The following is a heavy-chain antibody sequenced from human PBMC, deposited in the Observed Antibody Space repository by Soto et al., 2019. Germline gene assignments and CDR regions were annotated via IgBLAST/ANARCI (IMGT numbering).Heavy chain of an antibody. J-gene: IGHJ4*02. CDR2: VSYSVST. D-gene: IGHD3-9*01. V-gene: IGHV4-39*01. Sequence: SEALSLTCPVSGGSISNITYLWGWLRQHPGKGLHWIGSVSYSVSTYYNPSLKSRVTISVDTSKTQSSLRLSSVTAADTAVYYFSRTATSGTITCFDYWGEGVPVTVTP. CDR1: GGSISNITYL. CDR3: SRTATSGTITCFDY.